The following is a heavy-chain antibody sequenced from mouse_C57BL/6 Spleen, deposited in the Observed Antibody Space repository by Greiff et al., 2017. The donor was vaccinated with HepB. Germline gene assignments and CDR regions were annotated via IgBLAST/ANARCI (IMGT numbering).Heavy chain of an antibody. CDR2: ISSGSSTI. D-gene: IGHD1-1*01. J-gene: IGHJ2*01. V-gene: IGHV5-17*01. CDR3: ATYYGFPFYYFDY. CDR1: GFTFSDYG. Sequence: EVQRVESGGGLVKPGGSLKLSCAASGFTFSDYGMHWVRQAPEKGLEWVAYISSGSSTIYYADTVKGRFTISRDNAKNTLFLQMTSLRSEDTAMYYCATYYGFPFYYFDYWGQGTTLTVSS.